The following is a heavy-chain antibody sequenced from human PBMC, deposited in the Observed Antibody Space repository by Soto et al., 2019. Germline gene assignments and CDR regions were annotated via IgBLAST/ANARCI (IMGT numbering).Heavy chain of an antibody. D-gene: IGHD1-1*01. CDR1: GFTFDDYG. V-gene: IGHV3-20*04. CDR3: ARVGGFRSTFLMDV. J-gene: IGHJ6*02. Sequence: GGSLRLSCAGSGFTFDDYGMNWVRQAPGKGLEWVSGINWNGGSTGYADSVKGRFTISRDNAKKSLYLQMNSLRAEDTALYYCARVGGFRSTFLMDVWGQGTTVTVSS. CDR2: INWNGGST.